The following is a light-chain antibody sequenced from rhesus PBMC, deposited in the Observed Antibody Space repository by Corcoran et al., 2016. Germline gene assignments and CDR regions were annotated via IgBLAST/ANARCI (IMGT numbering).Light chain of an antibody. CDR3: LQYTTTPFT. Sequence: DIQMTQSPSSLSASVGDTVTITCRANQSINSWLDWYQQKPGKAPELQIDKASSLEPGVPSRFSGSGSGTDFTLTVSSLQPEYFATYYCLQYTTTPFTFGPGTKLDIK. J-gene: IGKJ3*01. V-gene: IGKV1-22*01. CDR1: QSINSW. CDR2: KAS.